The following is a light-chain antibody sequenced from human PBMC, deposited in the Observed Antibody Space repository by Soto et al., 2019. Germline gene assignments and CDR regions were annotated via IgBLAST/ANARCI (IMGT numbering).Light chain of an antibody. CDR1: QSVSSY. J-gene: IGKJ5*01. V-gene: IGKV3-11*01. CDR2: DAS. CDR3: QQRSSWIT. Sequence: EIVLTQSPATLSLSPGDRAALSCRASQSVSSYLAWYQQKPGQAPRLLIYDASNRATGIPARFSGSESGTDFTLSISSLEPEDFAVYYCQQRSSWITFGQGTRLEIK.